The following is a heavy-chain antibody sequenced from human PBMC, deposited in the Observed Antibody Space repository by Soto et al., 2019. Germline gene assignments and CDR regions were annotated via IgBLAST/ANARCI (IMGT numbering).Heavy chain of an antibody. CDR3: ARWPQLEPRFDY. D-gene: IGHD1-1*01. V-gene: IGHV4-31*03. CDR2: IYYSGST. Sequence: ASETLSLTCTVSGGSISSGGYYLSWIRQHPGKGLEWIGYIYYSGSTYYNPSLKSRVTISVDTSKNQFSLKLSSVTAADTAVYYCARWPQLEPRFDYWGQGTLVTVSS. CDR1: GGSISSGGYY. J-gene: IGHJ4*02.